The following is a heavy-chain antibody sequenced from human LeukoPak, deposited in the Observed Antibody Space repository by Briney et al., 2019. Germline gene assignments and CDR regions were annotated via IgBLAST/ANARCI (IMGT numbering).Heavy chain of an antibody. CDR2: ISYDGSNK. Sequence: GGSLRLSCAASGFTFSSYGMHWVRQAPGKGLEGVAVISYDGSNKYYADSVKGRFTISRDNSKNTLYLQMNSLRAEDTAVYYCARGGYCSSTSCYNFDYWGQGTLVTVSS. D-gene: IGHD2-2*02. CDR1: GFTFSSYG. J-gene: IGHJ4*02. V-gene: IGHV3-30*03. CDR3: ARGGYCSSTSCYNFDY.